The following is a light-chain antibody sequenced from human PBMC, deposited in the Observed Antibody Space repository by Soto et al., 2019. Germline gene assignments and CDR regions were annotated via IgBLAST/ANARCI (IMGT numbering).Light chain of an antibody. V-gene: IGLV1-40*01. CDR2: TNT. CDR3: LSYAPSLRGWV. CDR1: NSNIGTGYD. J-gene: IGLJ3*02. Sequence: QSVLTQPPSVSGAPGQRVTISCTGSNSNIGTGYDVHWYQQFPGTAPKLLIYTNTNRPSGVPDRFSASKSGTSASLAITGLQPEDEAEYFCLSYAPSLRGWVFGGGTKLTVL.